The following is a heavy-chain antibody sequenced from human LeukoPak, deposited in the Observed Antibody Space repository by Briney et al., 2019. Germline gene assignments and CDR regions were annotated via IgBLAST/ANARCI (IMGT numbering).Heavy chain of an antibody. V-gene: IGHV4-39*01. CDR2: IYYSGST. D-gene: IGHD6-19*01. J-gene: IGHJ4*02. CDR3: ARRGRSIAVAGFDY. CDR1: GGSISSSSYY. Sequence: PSETLSLTCTVSGGSISSSSYYWGWIRQPPGKGLEWIGSIYYSGSTYYNPSLKSRVTISVDTSKNQFSLKLSSVTAADTAVYYCARRGRSIAVAGFDYWGQGTLVTVSS.